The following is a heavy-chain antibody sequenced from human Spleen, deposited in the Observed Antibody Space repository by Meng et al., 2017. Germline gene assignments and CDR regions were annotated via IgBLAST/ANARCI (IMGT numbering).Heavy chain of an antibody. CDR2: INTNTGHA. J-gene: IGHJ1*01. CDR3: ARFCGGDCYTNTEYFRH. V-gene: IGHV7-4-1*02. CDR1: GYSITDYT. Sequence: GQVVHCWSELKKPGASVKVSCKASGYSITDYTMNWLRQAPGQGLEWMGWINTNTGHATYAQGFRGRFVFSLDTSVSTAYLQISSLKTEDTAMYYCARFCGGDCYTNTEYFRHWGQGTLVTVSS. D-gene: IGHD2-21*02.